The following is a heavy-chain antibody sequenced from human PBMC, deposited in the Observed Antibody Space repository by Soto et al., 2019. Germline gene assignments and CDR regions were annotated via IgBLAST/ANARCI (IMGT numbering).Heavy chain of an antibody. Sequence: GGSLRLSCSASGFTFSSYEMNWVRQVPGKGLEWGSYISDSGRTIYYADSVKGRFTVSRDDAQNSVYLQMDSLRAEDTAVYYCARDLLHYDFWSGYSAYFYYGMDVWGPGTKVTVS. CDR2: ISDSGRTI. CDR3: ARDLLHYDFWSGYSAYFYYGMDV. CDR1: GFTFSSYE. J-gene: IGHJ6*02. V-gene: IGHV3-48*03. D-gene: IGHD3-3*01.